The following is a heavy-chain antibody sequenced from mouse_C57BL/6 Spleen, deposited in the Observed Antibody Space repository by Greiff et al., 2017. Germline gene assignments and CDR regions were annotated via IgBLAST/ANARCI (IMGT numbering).Heavy chain of an antibody. Sequence: VQLQQPGAELVKPGASVKLSCKASGYTFTSYWMQWVKQRPGQGLEWIGEIDPSDSYTNYNQKFKGKATLTVDTSSSTAYMQLSSLTSEDSAVYYCAREVTAGDYWGQGTTLTVSS. CDR1: GYTFTSYW. V-gene: IGHV1-50*01. D-gene: IGHD2-2*01. CDR2: IDPSDSYT. CDR3: AREVTAGDY. J-gene: IGHJ2*01.